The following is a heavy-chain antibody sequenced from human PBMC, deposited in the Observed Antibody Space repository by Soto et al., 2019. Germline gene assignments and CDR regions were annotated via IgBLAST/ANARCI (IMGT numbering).Heavy chain of an antibody. CDR2: ISAYNGNT. D-gene: IGHD2-15*01. J-gene: IGHJ5*02. CDR1: GYTFTRYG. V-gene: IGHV1-18*04. CDR3: AREGRHCSGGSCYAYDWFDP. Sequence: QVQLVQSGAEVKKPGASVKVSCKASGYTFTRYGFSWVRQAPVQGPEWMGWISAYNGNTNYAQKFQGRVTMTTDTSTSTAYMELKSLRSDDTAVYYCAREGRHCSGGSCYAYDWFDPWGQGTLVTVSS.